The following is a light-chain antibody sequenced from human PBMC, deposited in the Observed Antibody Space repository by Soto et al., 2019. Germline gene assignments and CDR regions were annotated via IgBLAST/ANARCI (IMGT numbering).Light chain of an antibody. J-gene: IGKJ1*01. V-gene: IGKV3-15*01. CDR2: DAS. CDR1: QGVGSN. CDR3: QQYTTSSWT. Sequence: IVVTQSPATLSVSPGERVTLSCRASQGVGSNLAWYQQRPGQAPRLLIYDASTRATGIPDRFSGSGSGTDFTLTISSLQSEDFPVYYCQQYTTSSWTFGQGTKVEIE.